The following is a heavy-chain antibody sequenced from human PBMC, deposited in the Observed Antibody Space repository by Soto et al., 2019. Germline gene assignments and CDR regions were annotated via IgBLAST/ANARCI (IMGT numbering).Heavy chain of an antibody. CDR3: VSSSSGEYYFDS. CDR2: IYHTGST. CDR1: GYSINSDYY. J-gene: IGHJ4*02. V-gene: IGHV4-38-2*02. Sequence: PSETLSLTCTVSGYSINSDYYWGWIRQPPGKGLDWIGSIYHTGSTYYNPSLKSRVTISVDTSKRQFSLNLSSVTAADTALYYCVSSSSGEYYFDSRGPGTLVTVSS. D-gene: IGHD6-6*01.